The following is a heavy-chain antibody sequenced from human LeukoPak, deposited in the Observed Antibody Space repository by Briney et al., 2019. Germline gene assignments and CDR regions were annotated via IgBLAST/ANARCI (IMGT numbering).Heavy chain of an antibody. CDR3: ARDLAWGAFDY. CDR2: ISGSGDST. CDR1: GFTFSSYS. D-gene: IGHD7-27*01. J-gene: IGHJ4*02. Sequence: PGGTLRLSCVVSGFTFSSYSMSWVRQAPGKGLEWVSAISGSGDSTYYADSVKGRFTISRDDSKSTLSLQMNSLRVEDTAVYYCARDLAWGAFDYWGQGTLVSVSS. V-gene: IGHV3-23*01.